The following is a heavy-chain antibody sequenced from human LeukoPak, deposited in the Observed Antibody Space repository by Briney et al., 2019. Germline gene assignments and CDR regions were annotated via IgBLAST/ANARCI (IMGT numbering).Heavy chain of an antibody. CDR2: INPSGGST. CDR3: ARKKTGYCSSTSCSRDAFDI. D-gene: IGHD2-2*01. V-gene: IGHV1-46*03. CDR1: GYTFTSYY. Sequence: TGGSLRLSCAASGYTFTSYYMHWVRQAPGQGLEWMGIINPSGGSTSYAQKFQGRVTMTRDTSTSTVYMELSSLRSEDTAVYYCARKKTGYCSSTSCSRDAFDIWGQGTMVTVSS. J-gene: IGHJ3*02.